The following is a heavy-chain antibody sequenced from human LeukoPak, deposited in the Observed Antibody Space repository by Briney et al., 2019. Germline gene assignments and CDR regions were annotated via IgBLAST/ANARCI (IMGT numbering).Heavy chain of an antibody. J-gene: IGHJ3*02. D-gene: IGHD3-3*01. V-gene: IGHV4-4*07. Sequence: SETLSLTCTVSGGSISSYYWSWIRQPAGKGLEWIGRIYTGGSTNYNPSLKSRVTMSVDTSKNQFSLKLSSVTAADTAVYYCARVNYDFWSGYGIGDAFDIWGQGTMVTVSS. CDR2: IYTGGST. CDR3: ARVNYDFWSGYGIGDAFDI. CDR1: GGSISSYY.